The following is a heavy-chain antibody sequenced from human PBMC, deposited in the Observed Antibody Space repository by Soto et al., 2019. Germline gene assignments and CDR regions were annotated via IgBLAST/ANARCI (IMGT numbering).Heavy chain of an antibody. CDR1: GYTFTGYY. D-gene: IGHD6-13*01. Sequence: ASVKVSCKASGYTFTGYYMHWVRQAPEQGLEWMGWINPNSGGTNYAQKLQGRVTMTTDTSTSTAYMELRSLRSDDTAVYYCARDDIAAAGLIAFDPWGQGTLVTVSS. CDR3: ARDDIAAAGLIAFDP. J-gene: IGHJ5*02. V-gene: IGHV1-2*02. CDR2: INPNSGGT.